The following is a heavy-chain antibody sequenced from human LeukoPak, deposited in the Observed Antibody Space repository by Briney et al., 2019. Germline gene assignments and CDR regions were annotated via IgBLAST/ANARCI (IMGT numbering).Heavy chain of an antibody. CDR1: GFSFNDHG. CDR3: ARDFGREGATLFDY. J-gene: IGHJ4*02. CDR2: ISSNSDST. D-gene: IGHD1-26*01. V-gene: IGHV3-20*04. Sequence: PGGSLRLSCAASGFSFNDHGMNWVRQAPGKGLEWISGISSNSDSTGQVDSVKGRFTISRDNARNSLYLQMDSLRAEDTAFYFCARDFGREGATLFDYWGQGTLVTVSS.